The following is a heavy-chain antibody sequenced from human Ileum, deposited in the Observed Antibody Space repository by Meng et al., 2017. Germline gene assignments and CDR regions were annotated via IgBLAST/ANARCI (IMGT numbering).Heavy chain of an antibody. CDR1: SGSISSNTY. D-gene: IGHD4-23*01. CDR2: ISHSGSA. Sequence: QVWRQESGPGLVRPSGTLSLTCAVSSGSISSNTYWSWVRQPPGKGLEWIGQISHSGSAYYNPSLKSRVTMSVDKSKSQFSLMLTSVTAADTAIYYCARHGGYSQDFWGQGTLVTVSS. J-gene: IGHJ4*02. V-gene: IGHV4-4*02. CDR3: ARHGGYSQDF.